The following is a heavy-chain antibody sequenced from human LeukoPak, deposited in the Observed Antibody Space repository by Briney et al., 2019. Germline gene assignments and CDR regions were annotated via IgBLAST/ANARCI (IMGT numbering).Heavy chain of an antibody. Sequence: SETLSLTCAVYGGSFSGYYWSSIRQPPGKGLEWIGEINHSGSTNYNPSLKSRVTISVDTSKNQFSLKLSSVTAADTAVYYCARSPYSSSWYPFAPWGQGTLVTVSS. CDR2: INHSGST. CDR3: ARSPYSSSWYPFAP. D-gene: IGHD6-13*01. CDR1: GGSFSGYY. V-gene: IGHV4-34*01. J-gene: IGHJ5*02.